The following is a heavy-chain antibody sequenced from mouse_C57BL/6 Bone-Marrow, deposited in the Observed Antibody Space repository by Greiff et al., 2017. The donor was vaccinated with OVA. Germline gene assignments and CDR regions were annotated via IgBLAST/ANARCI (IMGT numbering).Heavy chain of an antibody. CDR1: GYAFTNYL. J-gene: IGHJ2*01. CDR2: INPGSGGT. V-gene: IGHV1-54*01. CDR3: ARPGTVDY. Sequence: QVQLKESGAELVRPGTSVKVSCKASGYAFTNYLIEWVKQRPGQGLEWIGVINPGSGGTNYNEKFKGKATLTADKSSSTTYMQLSSLTSEDSAVYFCARPGTVDYWGQGTTLTVTS. D-gene: IGHD1-1*01.